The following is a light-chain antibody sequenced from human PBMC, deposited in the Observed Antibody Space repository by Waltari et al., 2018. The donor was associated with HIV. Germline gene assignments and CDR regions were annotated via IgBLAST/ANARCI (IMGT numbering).Light chain of an antibody. Sequence: DIQMTQAPTSLSAYGGETIIMTCRSSQGVSTFLNWYQKKGHKAPKLWIFGSSHLHSGVPSISRAGVSGTEFTLFIRILQLYDFASYCCQPSHSVPWPFGPGP. J-gene: IGKJ1*01. V-gene: IGKV1-39*01. CDR3: QPSHSVPWP. CDR1: QGVSTF. CDR2: GSS.